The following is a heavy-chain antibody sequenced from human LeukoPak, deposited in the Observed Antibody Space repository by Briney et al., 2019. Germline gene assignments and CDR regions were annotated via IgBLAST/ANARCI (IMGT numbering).Heavy chain of an antibody. J-gene: IGHJ4*02. CDR2: INHSGST. Sequence: KPSETLSLTCAVYGGSFSGYYWSWIRQPPGKGLEWSGEINHSGSTNYNPSLKSRVTISVDTSKDQFSLKLSSVTAADTAVYYCASNPLTYCGGDCSTLTDYWGQGTLVTVSS. CDR1: GGSFSGYY. D-gene: IGHD2-21*02. CDR3: ASNPLTYCGGDCSTLTDY. V-gene: IGHV4-34*01.